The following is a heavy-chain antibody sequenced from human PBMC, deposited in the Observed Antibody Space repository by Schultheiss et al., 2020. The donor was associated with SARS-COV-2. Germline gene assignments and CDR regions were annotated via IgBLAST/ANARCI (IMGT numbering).Heavy chain of an antibody. V-gene: IGHV3-21*05. D-gene: IGHD6-13*01. CDR2: ISSSSNSI. CDR1: GFTFSTYG. CDR3: AKLERSSWSNAFDY. Sequence: GGSLRLSCEVSGFTFSTYGMHWVRQAPGKGLEWVSYISSSSNSIYYADSVKGRFTISRDNAKNSLYLQMNSLRAEDTAVYYCAKLERSSWSNAFDYWGQGTLVTVSS. J-gene: IGHJ4*02.